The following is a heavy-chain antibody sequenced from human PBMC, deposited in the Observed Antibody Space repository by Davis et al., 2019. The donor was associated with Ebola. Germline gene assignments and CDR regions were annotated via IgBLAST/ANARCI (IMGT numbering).Heavy chain of an antibody. Sequence: SETLSLTCTVSGGSISSSSYYWGWIRQPPGKGLEWIGSIYYSGSTYYNPFLKSRVTISVDTSKNQFSLKLISVTAADTAVYYCARQGALWFGESSFDYWGQGTLVTVSS. CDR1: GGSISSSSYY. J-gene: IGHJ4*02. D-gene: IGHD3-10*01. CDR2: IYYSGST. CDR3: ARQGALWFGESSFDY. V-gene: IGHV4-39*01.